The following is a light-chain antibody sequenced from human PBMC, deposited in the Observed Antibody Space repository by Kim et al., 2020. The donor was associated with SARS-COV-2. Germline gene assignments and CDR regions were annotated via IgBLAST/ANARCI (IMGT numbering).Light chain of an antibody. CDR3: NSRDSSGNHDVV. Sequence: SSELTQDPAVPVALGQTVRITCQGDSLRSYYASWYQQKPGQAPVLVIYGKNNRPSGIPDRFSGSSSGNTASLTITGAQAEDEADYYCNSRDSSGNHDVVFGGGTQLTVL. CDR2: GKN. CDR1: SLRSYY. V-gene: IGLV3-19*01. J-gene: IGLJ2*01.